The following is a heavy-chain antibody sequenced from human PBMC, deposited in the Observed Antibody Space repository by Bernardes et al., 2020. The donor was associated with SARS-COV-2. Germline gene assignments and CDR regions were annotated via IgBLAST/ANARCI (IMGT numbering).Heavy chain of an antibody. CDR1: GFIFSSDA. J-gene: IGHJ3*02. V-gene: IGHV3-23*01. CDR2: ISCSGCST. D-gene: IGHD2-15*01. CDR3: AKVGYCSGGSCYSWDAFDI. Sequence: GRSLRLSCAVVGFIFSSDAVSWVRQAPGKGLEWVSGISCSGCSTYYSHSVKGRFTISRDNFQNTLDLQMNSLRADDTAVYYCAKVGYCSGGSCYSWDAFDIWGQGTMVTVSS.